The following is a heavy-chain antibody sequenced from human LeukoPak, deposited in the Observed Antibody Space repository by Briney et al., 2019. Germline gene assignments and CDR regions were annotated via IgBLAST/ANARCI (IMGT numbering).Heavy chain of an antibody. J-gene: IGHJ4*02. CDR2: IYYSGST. CDR1: GGSISRYY. V-gene: IGHV4-59*01. Sequence: PSETLSLTCTVSGGSISRYYWSWIRQPPGKGLEWIGYIYYSGSTNYNPSLKSRVTISLDTSKNQFSLKLSSVTAADTAVYYCAKRFDSWGQGTLVTVSS. CDR3: AKRFDS.